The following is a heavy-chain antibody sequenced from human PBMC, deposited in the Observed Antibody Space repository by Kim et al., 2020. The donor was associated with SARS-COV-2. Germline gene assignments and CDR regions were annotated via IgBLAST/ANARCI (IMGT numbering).Heavy chain of an antibody. J-gene: IGHJ4*02. Sequence: AQKFQGRVTITADKSTSTAYMELSSLRSEDTAVYYCARGLSVDIVATIWYWGQGTLVTVSS. D-gene: IGHD5-12*01. CDR3: ARGLSVDIVATIWY. V-gene: IGHV1-69*04.